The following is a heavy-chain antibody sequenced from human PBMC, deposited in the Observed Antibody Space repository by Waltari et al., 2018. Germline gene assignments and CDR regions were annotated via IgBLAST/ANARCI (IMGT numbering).Heavy chain of an antibody. Sequence: QVQLQESGPGLVKPSQTLSLTCTVSGGSISSGSYYWSWIRQPAGKGLEWIGEINHSGSTNYNPSLKSRVTISVDTSKNQFSLKLSSVTAADTAVYYCARGGYYYDSSGYRRSLGYFQHWGQGTLVTVSS. V-gene: IGHV4-61*02. CDR1: GGSISSGSYY. J-gene: IGHJ1*01. D-gene: IGHD3-22*01. CDR3: ARGGYYYDSSGYRRSLGYFQH. CDR2: INHSGST.